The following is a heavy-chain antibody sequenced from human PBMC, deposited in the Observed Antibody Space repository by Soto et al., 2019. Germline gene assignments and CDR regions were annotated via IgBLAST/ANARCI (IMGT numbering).Heavy chain of an antibody. Sequence: ASVKVSCKASGYTFTRHYMHWVRQAPGQGLEWMGWIIADNGNTDYAQKLQGRVTMTTDTSTSTAYMELRSLRSDDTAVYYCALSITPWEQWLAVPPTFDYWGQGTLVTVSS. J-gene: IGHJ4*02. CDR2: IIADNGNT. CDR1: GYTFTRHY. V-gene: IGHV1-18*04. CDR3: ALSITPWEQWLAVPPTFDY. D-gene: IGHD6-19*01.